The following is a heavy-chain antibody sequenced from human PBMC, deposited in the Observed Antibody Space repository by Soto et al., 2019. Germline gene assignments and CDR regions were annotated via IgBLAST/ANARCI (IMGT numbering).Heavy chain of an antibody. CDR1: GYTFTSYG. J-gene: IGHJ4*02. CDR3: ARGQQLSIFEY. D-gene: IGHD6-13*01. CDR2: TSAYNGNT. Sequence: ASVKVSCKASGYTFTSYGISWVRQVLGQWLELMGWTSAYNGNTYYAQMLQGRVTMTTDTSTSTAYMELRSLRFDDTAVYYWARGQQLSIFEYWGQGTLVTVS. V-gene: IGHV1-18*01.